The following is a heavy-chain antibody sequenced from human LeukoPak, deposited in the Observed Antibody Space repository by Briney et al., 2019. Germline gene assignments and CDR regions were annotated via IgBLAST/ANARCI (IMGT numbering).Heavy chain of an antibody. CDR2: ISYDGSNK. V-gene: IGHV3-30*18. D-gene: IGHD3-10*01. CDR1: GFTFSSYG. Sequence: PGGSLRLSCAASGFTFSSYGMHWIRQAPDKGLEWVAVISYDGSNKYYADSVKGRFTISRDNSKNTLYLQMNSLRAEDTAVYYCAKDVDPYYGSGSSGLDYWGQGTLVTVSS. CDR3: AKDVDPYYGSGSSGLDY. J-gene: IGHJ4*02.